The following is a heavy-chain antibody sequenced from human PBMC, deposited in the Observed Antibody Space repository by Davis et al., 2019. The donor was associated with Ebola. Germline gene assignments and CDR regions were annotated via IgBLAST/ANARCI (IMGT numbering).Heavy chain of an antibody. CDR2: INPNSGGT. Sequence: ASVKVSCKASGYTFTGYYMHWVRQAPGQGLEWMGWINPNSGGTNYAQKFQGRVTMTRDTSISTAYMELSRLRSDDTAVYYCARVGYSNYYYYYYMDVWGKGTTVTVSS. V-gene: IGHV1-2*02. D-gene: IGHD4-11*01. J-gene: IGHJ6*03. CDR1: GYTFTGYY. CDR3: ARVGYSNYYYYYYMDV.